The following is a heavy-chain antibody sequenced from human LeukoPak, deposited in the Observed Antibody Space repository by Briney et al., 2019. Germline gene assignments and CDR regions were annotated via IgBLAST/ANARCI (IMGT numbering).Heavy chain of an antibody. Sequence: GGSLRLSCAASGLTFSNYWMSWVRQAPGKGLEWVANIKEDGSEKYYGASVRGRFTISRDNAKSSLNLQMSSLRADDTAVYYCARHGRHNFDYWGQGTLVTVSS. CDR2: IKEDGSEK. J-gene: IGHJ4*02. CDR1: GLTFSNYW. D-gene: IGHD5-24*01. CDR3: ARHGRHNFDY. V-gene: IGHV3-7*01.